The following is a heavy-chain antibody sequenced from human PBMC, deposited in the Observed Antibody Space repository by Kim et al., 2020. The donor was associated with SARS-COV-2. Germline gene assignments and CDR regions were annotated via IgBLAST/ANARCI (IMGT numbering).Heavy chain of an antibody. J-gene: IGHJ4*02. CDR1: GYTFTSYY. CDR3: ARDQHRTYDSSGGRPGSVPGPFDY. D-gene: IGHD3-22*01. Sequence: ASVKVSCKASGYTFTSYYMHWVRQAPGQGLEWMGIINPSGGSTSYAQKFQGRVTMTRDTSTSTVYMELSSLRSEDTAVYYCARDQHRTYDSSGGRPGSVPGPFDYWGQGTLVTVSS. V-gene: IGHV1-46*01. CDR2: INPSGGST.